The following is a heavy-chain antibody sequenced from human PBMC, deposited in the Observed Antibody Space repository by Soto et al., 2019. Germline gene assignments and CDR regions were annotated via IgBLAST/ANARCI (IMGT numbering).Heavy chain of an antibody. CDR3: ARDPPEKLALRYFEL. CDR1: GFTFDDYG. J-gene: IGHJ2*01. V-gene: IGHV3-20*04. CDR2: INWNGSRT. Sequence: EVQLVESGGGVLRPGGSLRLACAASGFTFDDYGMGWVRQGPGKGLEWVSGINWNGSRTHYADSVKGRFTISRDNAKNSLYLQMNSLRAEDTAFYSCARDPPEKLALRYFELWGRGTLVTVSS.